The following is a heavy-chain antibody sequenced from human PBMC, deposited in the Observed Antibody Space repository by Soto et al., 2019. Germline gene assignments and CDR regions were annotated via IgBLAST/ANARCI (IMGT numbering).Heavy chain of an antibody. CDR2: IYPGDSDT. Sequence: GESLKISCKGSGYSFTSYWIGWVRQMPGKGLEWMGIIYPGDSDTRYSPSFQGQVTISADKSISTAYLQWSSLKASDTAMYYCARRSPTYCGGDCYSSLRGETSSLYYYYGMDVWGQGTTVTVSS. D-gene: IGHD2-21*02. CDR3: ARRSPTYCGGDCYSSLRGETSSLYYYYGMDV. CDR1: GYSFTSYW. V-gene: IGHV5-51*01. J-gene: IGHJ6*02.